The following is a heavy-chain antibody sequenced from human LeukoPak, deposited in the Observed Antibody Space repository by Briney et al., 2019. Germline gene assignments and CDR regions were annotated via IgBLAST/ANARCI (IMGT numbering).Heavy chain of an antibody. D-gene: IGHD5-18*01. CDR3: ARTAMVIDY. CDR2: IYYSGST. Sequence: PSETLSLTCTVSGGSISSSSYYWGWIRQPPGKGLEWIGSIYYSGSTYYNPSLKSRVTISVDTSKNQFSLKLSSVTAADTAVYYCARTAMVIDYWGQGTLVTVSS. V-gene: IGHV4-39*07. CDR1: GGSISSSSYY. J-gene: IGHJ4*02.